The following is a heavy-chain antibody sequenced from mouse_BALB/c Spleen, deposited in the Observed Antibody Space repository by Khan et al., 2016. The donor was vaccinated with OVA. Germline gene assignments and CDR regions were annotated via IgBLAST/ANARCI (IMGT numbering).Heavy chain of an antibody. D-gene: IGHD2-3*01. J-gene: IGHJ4*01. CDR2: INYSGST. Sequence: EVQLVESGPGLVKPSQSLSLTCTVTGYSITSDYAWNWIRQSPGNKLEWMGSINYSGSTNYNPSLKSRISITRDTSKNQFFLQLNSVTTEDTATYYCARDGSRYNYAMDYWGQGTAVTVSS. V-gene: IGHV3-2*02. CDR3: ARDGSRYNYAMDY. CDR1: GYSITSDYA.